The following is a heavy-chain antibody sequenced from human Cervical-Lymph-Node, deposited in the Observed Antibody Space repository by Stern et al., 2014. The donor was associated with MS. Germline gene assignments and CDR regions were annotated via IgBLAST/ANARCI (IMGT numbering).Heavy chain of an antibody. D-gene: IGHD3-10*01. Sequence: VQLVESGGGLVKPGGSLRLSCAGSGFTFSDYYMSWVRQAPGKGLEWVSYIRNSGKTIDYADSVKGRFTSSRDNAKKSLYLQMTSLRAEDTGVYYCARDRSWYNGNDPLDYWGQGTLVTVSS. CDR3: ARDRSWYNGNDPLDY. CDR2: IRNSGKTI. V-gene: IGHV3-11*01. CDR1: GFTFSDYY. J-gene: IGHJ4*02.